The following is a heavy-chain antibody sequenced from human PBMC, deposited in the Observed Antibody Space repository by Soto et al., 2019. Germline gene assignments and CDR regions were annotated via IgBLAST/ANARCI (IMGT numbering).Heavy chain of an antibody. D-gene: IGHD3-3*01. CDR3: ARGARGVEWLLRAFDY. Sequence: GGSLRPSCPARGFAFRSYAMHWVRQATGKGLEWVAVISYDGSNKYYADSVKGRFTISRDNSKNTLYLQMNSLRAEDTAVYYCARGARGVEWLLRAFDYWGQGTLVTVSS. J-gene: IGHJ4*02. CDR2: ISYDGSNK. V-gene: IGHV3-30-3*01. CDR1: GFAFRSYA.